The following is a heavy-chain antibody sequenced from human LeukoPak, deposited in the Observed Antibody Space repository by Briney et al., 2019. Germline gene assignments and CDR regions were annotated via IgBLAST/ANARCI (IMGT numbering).Heavy chain of an antibody. V-gene: IGHV3-21*01. CDR3: ARDEQQLGDYFDY. J-gene: IGHJ4*02. CDR1: GFTSSSYS. D-gene: IGHD6-13*01. Sequence: GGSLRLSCAASGFTSSSYSMNWVRQAPGKGLEWVSSISSSSSYIYYADSVKGRFTISRDNAKNSLYLQMNSLRAEDTAVYYCARDEQQLGDYFDYWGQGTLVTVSS. CDR2: ISSSSSYI.